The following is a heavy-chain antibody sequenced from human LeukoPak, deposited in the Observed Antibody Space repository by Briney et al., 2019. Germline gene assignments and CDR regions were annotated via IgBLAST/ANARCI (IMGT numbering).Heavy chain of an antibody. D-gene: IGHD6-19*01. Sequence: ASVKVSCKVSGYTLTELSMHWVRQAPGKGLEWMGGFDPEDGETIYAQKFQGRVTMTEDTSTDTAYMELSSLRSEDTAVYYCARAITAVAGTGFDYWGQGTLVTVSS. V-gene: IGHV1-24*01. CDR3: ARAITAVAGTGFDY. CDR2: FDPEDGET. CDR1: GYTLTELS. J-gene: IGHJ4*02.